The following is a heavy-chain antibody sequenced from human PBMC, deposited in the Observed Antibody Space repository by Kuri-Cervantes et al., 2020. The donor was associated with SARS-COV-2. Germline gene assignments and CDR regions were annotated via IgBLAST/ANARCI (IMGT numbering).Heavy chain of an antibody. CDR1: GYTFTGYY. Sequence: ASVKVSCKASGYTFTGYYMHWVRQTPGQGLEWMGWINPDTGGTNCAPKFQGRVTMTRDTSIATAYMELSSLRSEDTAVYYCARGGLSSSAATYYYYYMDVWGKGTTVTVSS. CDR2: INPDTGGT. V-gene: IGHV1-2*02. J-gene: IGHJ6*03. CDR3: ARGGLSSSAATYYYYYMDV. D-gene: IGHD6-6*01.